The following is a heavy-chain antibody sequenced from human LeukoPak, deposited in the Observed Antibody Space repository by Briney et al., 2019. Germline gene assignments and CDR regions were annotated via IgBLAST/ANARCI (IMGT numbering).Heavy chain of an antibody. CDR1: GGSISSNY. J-gene: IGHJ3*02. V-gene: IGHV4-59*08. CDR2: IYYSGST. Sequence: SETLSLTCIVSGGSISSNYWSWIRQSPGKGLEWIGHIYYSGSTNYNPSLKSRVTISVDTSKNQFSLKLNSVTAADTAVYYCARARIFRDAFDIWGQGTMVTVSS. CDR3: ARARIFRDAFDI.